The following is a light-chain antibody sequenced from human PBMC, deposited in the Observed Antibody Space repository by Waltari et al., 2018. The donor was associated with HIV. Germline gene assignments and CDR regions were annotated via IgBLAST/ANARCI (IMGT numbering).Light chain of an antibody. CDR2: RNY. CDR1: TYNVETRG. J-gene: IGLJ3*02. Sequence: QSVLTQPPSASGAPGQTVTIPCSGSTYNVETRGLYCYQQLPGTAPKLLIYRNYQRPSGVPDRFSSSKSGASASLIISGLRSEDEADYFCGVWDSTLKQWLFGGRTKLTVL. CDR3: GVWDSTLKQWL. V-gene: IGLV1-47*01.